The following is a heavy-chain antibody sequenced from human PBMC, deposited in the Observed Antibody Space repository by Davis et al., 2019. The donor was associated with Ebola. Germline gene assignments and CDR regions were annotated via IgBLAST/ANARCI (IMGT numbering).Heavy chain of an antibody. D-gene: IGHD3-22*01. V-gene: IGHV4-34*01. CDR2: IHDSGTT. Sequence: PSETLSLTCAVYGGSFSGYYWSWIRQPPGKGLEWIGEIHDSGTTNYNASLKSLVTISADTSKNQFSLTLSSVTAADTAVYYCARGPRDSSGYYLNYRGQGTLVIVSS. CDR3: ARGPRDSSGYYLNY. J-gene: IGHJ4*02. CDR1: GGSFSGYY.